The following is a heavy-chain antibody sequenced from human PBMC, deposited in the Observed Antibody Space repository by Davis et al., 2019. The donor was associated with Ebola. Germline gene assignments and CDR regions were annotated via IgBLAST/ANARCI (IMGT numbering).Heavy chain of an antibody. CDR3: ARDLGDYGMDV. V-gene: IGHV1-69*13. CDR1: GGTFTTYV. CDR2: IIPIFGTP. J-gene: IGHJ6*04. Sequence: AASVKVSCKASGGTFTTYVISWVRQAPGQGLEWMGGIIPIFGTPNYAQKFQGRVTIIADESTSTAYMELSSLRSEDTAVYYCARDLGDYGMDVWGKGTTVIVSS.